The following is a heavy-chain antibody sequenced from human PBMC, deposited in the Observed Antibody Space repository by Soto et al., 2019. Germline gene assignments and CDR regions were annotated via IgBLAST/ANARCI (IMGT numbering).Heavy chain of an antibody. J-gene: IGHJ4*02. CDR2: FDPEDGET. V-gene: IGHV1-24*01. CDR1: GYTLTELS. CDR3: ATSAFYGDHLQLRDY. D-gene: IGHD4-17*01. Sequence: ASVKVSCKVSGYTLTELSMHWVRQAPGKGLEWMGGFDPEDGETIYAQKFQGRVTMTEDTSTDTAYMELSSLRSEDTAVYYCATSAFYGDHLQLRDYWGQRSLVIGSS.